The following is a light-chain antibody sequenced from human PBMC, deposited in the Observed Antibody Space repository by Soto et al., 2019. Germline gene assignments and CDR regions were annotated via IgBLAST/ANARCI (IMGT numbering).Light chain of an antibody. CDR2: GNS. CDR3: QSYDSSLSGFYV. Sequence: QSVLTQPPSVSGAPGQRVTISCTGSSSNIGAGYDVHWYQQLPGTAPKLLIYGNSNRPSGVPDRFSGSKSGTSGSLAITGLQAEDEADYYCQSYDSSLSGFYVFGTGTKLTVL. J-gene: IGLJ1*01. CDR1: SSNIGAGYD. V-gene: IGLV1-40*01.